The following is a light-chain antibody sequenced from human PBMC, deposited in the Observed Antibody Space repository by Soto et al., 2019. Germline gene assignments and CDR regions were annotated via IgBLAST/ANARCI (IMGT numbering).Light chain of an antibody. Sequence: DIQMTQSPSSLSASVGDRVTITCRASQGISNYLAWYQQKPGKVPKLLIYAASTLQSGVPSRFSGSGSGTEFTLTISSLQPEDGATYYCQKYNSALWTFGQGTKVAIK. CDR2: AAS. CDR1: QGISNY. V-gene: IGKV1-27*01. CDR3: QKYNSALWT. J-gene: IGKJ1*01.